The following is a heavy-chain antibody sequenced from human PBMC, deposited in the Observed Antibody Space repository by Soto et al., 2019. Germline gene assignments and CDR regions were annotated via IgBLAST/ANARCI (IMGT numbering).Heavy chain of an antibody. Sequence: HPGGSLRLSCAASGLTFDDYAMHWVRQAPGKGLEWVSGISWNSGSIGYADSVKGRFTISRDNAKNSLYLQMNSLRAEDTALYYCAKDSLELVLWSAFDIWGQGTMVTVSS. CDR3: AKDSLELVLWSAFDI. CDR1: GLTFDDYA. CDR2: ISWNSGSI. D-gene: IGHD1-7*01. J-gene: IGHJ3*02. V-gene: IGHV3-9*01.